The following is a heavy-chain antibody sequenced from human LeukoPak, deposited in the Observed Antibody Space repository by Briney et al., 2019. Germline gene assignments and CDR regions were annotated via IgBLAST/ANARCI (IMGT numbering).Heavy chain of an antibody. V-gene: IGHV3-23*01. CDR1: GFTFSNYA. J-gene: IGHJ4*02. CDR3: ASSYSSAN. D-gene: IGHD6-19*01. CDR2: ISGTGGST. Sequence: PGGSLRLSCAASGFTFSNYAMNWVRQAPGKGLEWVSTISGTGGSTDYADSVKGRFTISRDNSQNTLYLQMNSLRAEDTAVYYCASSYSSANWGQGTLVTVSS.